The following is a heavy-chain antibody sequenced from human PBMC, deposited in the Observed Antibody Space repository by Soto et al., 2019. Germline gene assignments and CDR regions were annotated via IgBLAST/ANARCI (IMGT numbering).Heavy chain of an antibody. CDR2: ISYDGSNK. J-gene: IGHJ2*01. Sequence: QVQLVESGGGVVQPGRSLRLSCAASGFTFSSYAMHWVRQAPGKGLEWVAVISYDGSNKYYADSVKGRFTISRDNSKNTLETEMERPRGEGPAVFFWAKPPGGNDFNWGYFDLWGRGTLVTVSS. CDR1: GFTFSSYA. D-gene: IGHD3-16*01. V-gene: IGHV3-30-3*01. CDR3: AKPPGGNDFNWGYFDL.